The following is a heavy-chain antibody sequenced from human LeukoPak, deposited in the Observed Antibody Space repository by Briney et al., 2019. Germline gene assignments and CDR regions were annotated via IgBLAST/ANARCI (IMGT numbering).Heavy chain of an antibody. Sequence: ASVKVSCKASGYTFTGSGCILNGFDQPPGKGLNGVVGIHPNNGATLYAQKFQGRVAMTTDTSISTAYMELSRLRPDDTAMYYCARDGPAQMVGFDYWGQGTLVTVSS. CDR2: IHPNNGAT. CDR3: ARDGPAQMVGFDY. V-gene: IGHV1-2*02. CDR1: GYTFTGSGC. J-gene: IGHJ4*02. D-gene: IGHD3-10*01.